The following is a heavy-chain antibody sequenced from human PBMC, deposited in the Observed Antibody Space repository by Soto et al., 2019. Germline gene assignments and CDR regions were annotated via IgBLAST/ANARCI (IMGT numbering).Heavy chain of an antibody. D-gene: IGHD2-21*02. CDR2: ISAYNGNT. Sequence: ASVKVSCKASGYTFTSSGISWVRQPPGQGLEGRGWISAYNGNTNYAQKLQGRVTMTTDTSTSTAYMELRSLRSDDSAAYYCAREGWLSRRDCYHYWGQGTLVTVSS. CDR1: GYTFTSSG. J-gene: IGHJ4*02. CDR3: AREGWLSRRDCYHY. V-gene: IGHV1-18*01.